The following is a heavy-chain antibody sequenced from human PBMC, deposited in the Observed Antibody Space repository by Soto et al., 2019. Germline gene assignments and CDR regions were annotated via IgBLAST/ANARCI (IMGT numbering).Heavy chain of an antibody. Sequence: EVQLVESGGGLVKPGGSLRLSCAASGFTFSSYSMNWVRQAPGKGLEWVSSISSSSSYIYYADSVKGRFTISRDNAKNSLYLQMNSLRAEDTAVYYCARQAYGDYAHFYYYYYMDVWGKGTTVTVSS. CDR1: GFTFSSYS. V-gene: IGHV3-21*01. CDR3: ARQAYGDYAHFYYYYYMDV. CDR2: ISSSSSYI. J-gene: IGHJ6*03. D-gene: IGHD4-17*01.